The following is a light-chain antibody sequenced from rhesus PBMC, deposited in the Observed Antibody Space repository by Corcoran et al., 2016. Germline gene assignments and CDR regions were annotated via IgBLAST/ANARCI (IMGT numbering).Light chain of an antibody. J-gene: IGKJ4*01. Sequence: DIQMTQSPSSLSASVRDTVTIICWASQGISHHLAWYQQKPGKAPKPLMYYASALNSGVPSRFSGSGSVTDFTLTISSVQPKNYATNYCQQHNTYPLTIGGWTKVKVK. V-gene: IGKV1S14*01. CDR2: YAS. CDR1: QGISHH. CDR3: QQHNTYPLT.